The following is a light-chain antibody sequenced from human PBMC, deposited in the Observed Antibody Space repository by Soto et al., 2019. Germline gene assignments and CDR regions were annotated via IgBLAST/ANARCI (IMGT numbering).Light chain of an antibody. Sequence: EIVLTQSPATLSLSPGERATLSCRASQSLSSYSAWYQQKPGQAPRLLIYDASNRATGIPARFSGSGSGTDFTLTISSLEPEDFAVYYCQQRSNWPPFTFGPGTKVDSK. J-gene: IGKJ3*01. V-gene: IGKV3-11*01. CDR1: QSLSSY. CDR2: DAS. CDR3: QQRSNWPPFT.